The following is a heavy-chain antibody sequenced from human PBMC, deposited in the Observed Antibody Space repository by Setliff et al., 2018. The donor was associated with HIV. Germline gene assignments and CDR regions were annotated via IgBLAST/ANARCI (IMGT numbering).Heavy chain of an antibody. D-gene: IGHD5-18*01. Sequence: ASVKVSCKASGYRFTGFAIHWVRQAPGQRFEWMGWINAGTGNTKYSQKFQDRVTISRDMHANTAYMELSSLRSEDTAIYYCARSLREYSYGSPDYWGPGTLVTVS. J-gene: IGHJ4*02. CDR2: INAGTGNT. V-gene: IGHV1-3*01. CDR3: ARSLREYSYGSPDY. CDR1: GYRFTGFA.